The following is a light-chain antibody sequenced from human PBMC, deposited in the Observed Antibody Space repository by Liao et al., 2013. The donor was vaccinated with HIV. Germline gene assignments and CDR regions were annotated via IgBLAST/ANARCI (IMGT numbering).Light chain of an antibody. J-gene: IGLJ1*01. CDR2: IIA. CDR1: TLEVTV. Sequence: SYVLTQPPQCQWPQERRPGLPVEETTLEVTVCTGTSRSQARPLWWSSIIIATGPSGIPERFSGSNSGNMATLTISRVEAGDEADYYCQLWDSSSDHYVFGTGTKVTVL. V-gene: IGLV3-21*01. CDR3: QLWDSSSDHYV.